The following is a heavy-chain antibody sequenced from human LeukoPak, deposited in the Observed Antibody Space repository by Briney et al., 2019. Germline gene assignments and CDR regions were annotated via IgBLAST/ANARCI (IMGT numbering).Heavy chain of an antibody. CDR2: IYYSGST. D-gene: IGHD5-18*01. J-gene: IGHJ4*02. CDR3: ARGGYTAMAN. CDR1: GGSISSGGYY. Sequence: SETLSLTCTVSGGSISSGGYYWSWTRQHPGKGLEWIGYIYYSGSTYYNPSLKSRVTISVDTSKNQFSLKLSSVTAADTAVYYCARGGYTAMANWGQGTLVTVSS. V-gene: IGHV4-31*03.